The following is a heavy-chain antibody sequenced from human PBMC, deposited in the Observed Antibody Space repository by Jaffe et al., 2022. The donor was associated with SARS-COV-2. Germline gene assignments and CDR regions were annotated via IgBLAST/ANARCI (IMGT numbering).Heavy chain of an antibody. CDR3: AHRPRAQYSRNWDPNWFDP. CDR2: IYRDDDK. V-gene: IGHV2-5*02. Sequence: QITLKESGPTLVKPTQTLTLTCTFSGFSLSTSGVGVGWIRQPPGKALEWLALIYRDDDKRYSPSLKSRLTIAKDTSKNQVVLTMTNVDPVDTATYYCAHRPRAQYSRNWDPNWFDPWGQGALVTVSS. CDR1: GFSLSTSGVG. D-gene: IGHD6-13*01. J-gene: IGHJ5*02.